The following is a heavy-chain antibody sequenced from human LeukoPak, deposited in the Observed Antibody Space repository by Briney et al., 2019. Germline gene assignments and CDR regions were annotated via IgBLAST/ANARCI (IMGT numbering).Heavy chain of an antibody. D-gene: IGHD2-21*02. J-gene: IGHJ4*02. Sequence: GGSLRLSCAASGFTFSSYAMHWVRQAPGKGLEWVAVISCDGSNKYYADSVKGRFTISRDNSKNTLYLQMNSLRAEDTAVYYCARGAPIVVVTATPEFDYWGQGTLVTVSS. V-gene: IGHV3-30*04. CDR3: ARGAPIVVVTATPEFDY. CDR1: GFTFSSYA. CDR2: ISCDGSNK.